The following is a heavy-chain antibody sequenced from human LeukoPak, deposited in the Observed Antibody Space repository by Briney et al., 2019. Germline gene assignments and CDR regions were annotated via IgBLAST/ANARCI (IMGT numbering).Heavy chain of an antibody. CDR3: ARDRPTICSGGSCYSATAFDI. Sequence: SENLSLTCTVSGGSISSYYWSWIRQPAGKGLEWIGRIYTSGSTNYNPSLKSRVTMSVDTSKNQFSLKLSSVTAADTAVYYCARDRPTICSGGSCYSATAFDIWGQGTMVTVSS. CDR1: GGSISSYY. J-gene: IGHJ3*02. V-gene: IGHV4-4*07. CDR2: IYTSGST. D-gene: IGHD2-15*01.